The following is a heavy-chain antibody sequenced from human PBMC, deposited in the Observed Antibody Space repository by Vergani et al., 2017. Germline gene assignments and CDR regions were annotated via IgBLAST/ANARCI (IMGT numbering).Heavy chain of an antibody. CDR2: IYTSGST. D-gene: IGHD4-17*01. J-gene: IGHJ4*02. CDR3: ARAYGDYSNGY. Sequence: QVQLQESGPGLVKPSQTLSLTCTVSGGSISSGGYYWSWIRQPAGTGLEWIGRIYTSGSTNYNPSLKSRVTISVDTSKNHFSLKLSSVTAANPAVYYCARAYGDYSNGYWGQGTLVTVSS. V-gene: IGHV4-61*02. CDR1: GGSISSGGYY.